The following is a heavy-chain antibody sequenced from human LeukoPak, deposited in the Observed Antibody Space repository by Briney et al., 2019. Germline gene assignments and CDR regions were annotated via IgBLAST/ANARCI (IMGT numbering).Heavy chain of an antibody. V-gene: IGHV3-64*01. CDR1: GFTFSSYA. D-gene: IGHD1-26*01. CDR2: ISSKGGRT. CDR3: ARDPGGGATDY. J-gene: IGHJ4*02. Sequence: GGSLRLSCAASGFTFSSYAMHWVRQAPGKGLEYVSGISSKGGRTYYANSVKGRFTISRDNSKNTLYLQMGSLRAEDTAVYYCARDPGGGATDYWGQGTLVTVSS.